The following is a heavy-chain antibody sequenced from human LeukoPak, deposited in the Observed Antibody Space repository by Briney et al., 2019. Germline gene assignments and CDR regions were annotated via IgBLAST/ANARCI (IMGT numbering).Heavy chain of an antibody. CDR1: GFTFSSYA. CDR2: ISGGGDST. J-gene: IGHJ4*02. CDR3: ATFQIVVVPAAEDFDY. V-gene: IGHV3-23*01. Sequence: GGSLRLSCAASGFTFSSYAMSWVRQAPGKGLEWVSGISGGGDSTYYADSVKGRFTISRDNSKNTLYLQMDSLRAEDTAVYYCATFQIVVVPAAEDFDYWGQGTLVTVSS. D-gene: IGHD2-2*01.